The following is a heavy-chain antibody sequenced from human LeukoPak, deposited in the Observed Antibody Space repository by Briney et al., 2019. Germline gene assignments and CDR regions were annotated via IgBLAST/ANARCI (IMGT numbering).Heavy chain of an antibody. CDR3: ARGGSGNYYKPLDY. CDR2: ISAYNGNT. J-gene: IGHJ4*02. V-gene: IGHV1-18*01. Sequence: GASVKVSCKASGYTFTSYGISWVRQAPGQGLEWVGWISAYNGNTNYAQKLQGRVTMTTDTSTRTAYMELRSLRSDDTAAYYCARGGSGNYYKPLDYWGQGTLVTVSS. D-gene: IGHD3-10*01. CDR1: GYTFTSYG.